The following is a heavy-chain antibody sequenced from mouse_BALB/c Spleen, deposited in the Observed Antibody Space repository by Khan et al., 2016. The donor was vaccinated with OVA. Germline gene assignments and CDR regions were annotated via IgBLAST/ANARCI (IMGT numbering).Heavy chain of an antibody. V-gene: IGHV14-3*02. CDR3: ARMARK. J-gene: IGHJ2*01. CDR1: GFNIKDTN. Sequence: VQLQQSGAELVKPGASVKLSCTASGFNIKDTNMHWVKQRHEQGLEWIGRIDPANGNTKYDPKFQGKATITADTSSNTAYLQLSSLTSEDTAVYYCARMARKWGQGTTLTVSS. CDR2: IDPANGNT.